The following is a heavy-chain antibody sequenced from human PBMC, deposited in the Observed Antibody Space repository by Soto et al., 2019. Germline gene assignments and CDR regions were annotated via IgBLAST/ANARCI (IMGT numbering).Heavy chain of an antibody. CDR3: ARDPYTSSSGYYYGMDV. V-gene: IGHV1-2*04. D-gene: IGHD6-13*01. Sequence: RASVKVSCKASGYTFSDFSMHWVRQAPGQGLEWVGWMNPDTGGTNYAQKFQGWVTMTRDTSISTAYMELSRLRSDDTAVYYCARDPYTSSSGYYYGMDVWGQGTTVTVSS. J-gene: IGHJ6*02. CDR2: MNPDTGGT. CDR1: GYTFSDFS.